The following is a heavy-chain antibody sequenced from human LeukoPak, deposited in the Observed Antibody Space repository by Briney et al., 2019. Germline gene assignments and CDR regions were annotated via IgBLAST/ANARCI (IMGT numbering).Heavy chain of an antibody. CDR1: GYTLTELS. Sequence: SVKVSCKVSGYTLTELSMHWVRQAPGKGLEWMGGFDPEDGETIYAQKFQGRVTMTEDTSTDTAYMELSSLRSEDTAVYYCASYSSGWYGEKKVLDYWGQGTLVTVSS. CDR2: FDPEDGET. CDR3: ASYSSGWYGEKKVLDY. J-gene: IGHJ4*02. V-gene: IGHV1-24*01. D-gene: IGHD6-19*01.